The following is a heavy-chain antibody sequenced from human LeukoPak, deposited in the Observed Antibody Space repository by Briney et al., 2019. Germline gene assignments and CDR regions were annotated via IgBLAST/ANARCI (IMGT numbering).Heavy chain of an antibody. D-gene: IGHD2-15*01. CDR2: IYYSGST. Sequence: SETLSLTCTVSGGSISSYYWSWTRQPPGKGLEWIGYIYYSGSTNYNPSLKSRVTISVDTSKNQFSLKLSSVTAADTAVYYCARALGYCSGGSCPNWFDPWGQGTLVTVSS. CDR1: GGSISSYY. V-gene: IGHV4-59*01. J-gene: IGHJ5*02. CDR3: ARALGYCSGGSCPNWFDP.